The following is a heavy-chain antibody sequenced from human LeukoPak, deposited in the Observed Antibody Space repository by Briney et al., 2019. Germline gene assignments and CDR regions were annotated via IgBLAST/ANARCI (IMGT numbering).Heavy chain of an antibody. D-gene: IGHD4-17*01. CDR1: DGSISGHY. CDR3: ARAGGYGDYINWFDP. V-gene: IGHV4-4*07. J-gene: IGHJ5*02. Sequence: SETLSLTCTVSDGSISGHYWNWIRQPAGKGLEYLGRVYASGSTNYNPSLKSRVTISVDTSKNQFSLRLSSVTAADTAIYYCARAGGYGDYINWFDPWGQGTLVTVSS. CDR2: VYASGST.